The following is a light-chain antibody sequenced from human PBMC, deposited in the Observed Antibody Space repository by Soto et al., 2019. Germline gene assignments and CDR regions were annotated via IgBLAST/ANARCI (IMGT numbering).Light chain of an antibody. CDR1: ISNIGSNT. CDR3: AAWDDSLNGVV. J-gene: IGLJ2*01. Sequence: QSVLTQPPSASGTPGQRVTISCSGTISNIGSNTVNWYQQLPGTAPKLLIDSNNQRPSGVPDRFSGSKSGTSASLAISGLQSEDEADYYCAAWDDSLNGVVFGGGTKVTVL. CDR2: SNN. V-gene: IGLV1-44*01.